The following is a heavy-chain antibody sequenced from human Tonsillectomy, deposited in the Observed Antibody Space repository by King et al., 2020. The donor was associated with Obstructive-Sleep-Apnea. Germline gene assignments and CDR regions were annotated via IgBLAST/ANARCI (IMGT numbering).Heavy chain of an antibody. CDR3: VKGGLVWFGEFGNNWFDP. D-gene: IGHD3-10*01. V-gene: IGHV3-64D*06. CDR1: GFTFSSYA. Sequence: VQLVESGGGFVQPGGSLRLSCSASGFTFSSYAIHWVRQAPGKGLEYVSAISRNGGSTYYADSVKGRFTISRDNSQNTLYLQMSSLRAEDTAVYYCVKGGLVWFGEFGNNWFDPWGQGTLVTVSS. J-gene: IGHJ5*02. CDR2: ISRNGGST.